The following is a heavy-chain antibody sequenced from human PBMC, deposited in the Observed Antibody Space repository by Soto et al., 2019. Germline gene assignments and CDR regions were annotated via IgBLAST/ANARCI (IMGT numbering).Heavy chain of an antibody. D-gene: IGHD3-10*01. Sequence: SQTLCLPSTVSGGPLSTYAWRWIRQPPWKGLEWIGYIYYSGSTNYNPSLKSRVTMSVDTPKNQFSLRLSSVTAADTAVYYCARRGYGPGFPYYYGMDVWGQGTTVT. V-gene: IGHV4-59*01. CDR2: IYYSGST. CDR1: GGPLSTYA. J-gene: IGHJ6*02. CDR3: ARRGYGPGFPYYYGMDV.